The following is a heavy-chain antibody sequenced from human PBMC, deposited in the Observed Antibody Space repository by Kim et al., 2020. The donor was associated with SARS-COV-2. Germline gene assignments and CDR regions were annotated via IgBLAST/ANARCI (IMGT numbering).Heavy chain of an antibody. CDR1: GFTFSTYN. Sequence: GGSLRHSCAASGFTFSTYNMNWVRQAPGKGLEWLSDIGSSGTAIHYADSVKGRFTISRDNVKNSLYLQMDSLRAEDTAVYFCARSNKGFDYCGQGTLVTVSS. CDR3: ARSNKGFDY. CDR2: IGSSGTAI. V-gene: IGHV3-48*01. J-gene: IGHJ4*02. D-gene: IGHD4-4*01.